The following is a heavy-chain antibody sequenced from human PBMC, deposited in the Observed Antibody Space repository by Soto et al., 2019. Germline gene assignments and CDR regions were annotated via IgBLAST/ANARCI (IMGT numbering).Heavy chain of an antibody. Sequence: PGGSLRLSCAASGFTLRGYAMDWVRQAPGKGLEYVSGISTNGVGTYYANSVQGRFTISRDNSKNTVYLQMGSLRPEDIAVYYCARRDRPDFYYMDVWGKGTTVTVSS. CDR2: ISTNGVGT. V-gene: IGHV3-64*01. D-gene: IGHD2-21*01. CDR1: GFTLRGYA. CDR3: ARRDRPDFYYMDV. J-gene: IGHJ6*03.